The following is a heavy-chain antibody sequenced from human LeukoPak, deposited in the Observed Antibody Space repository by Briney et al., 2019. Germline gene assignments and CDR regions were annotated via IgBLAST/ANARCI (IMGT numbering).Heavy chain of an antibody. CDR2: FDPEDGET. D-gene: IGHD6-13*01. J-gene: IGHJ4*02. CDR1: GYTLTELS. Sequence: ASVKVSCKVSGYTLTELSMHWVRQAPGKGLEWMGGFDPEDGETIYAQKFQGRVTMTEDTSTDTAYMELSSLRSEDTAVYYCATAGGYSSSWSTPPDYWGQGTLVTVSS. V-gene: IGHV1-24*01. CDR3: ATAGGYSSSWSTPPDY.